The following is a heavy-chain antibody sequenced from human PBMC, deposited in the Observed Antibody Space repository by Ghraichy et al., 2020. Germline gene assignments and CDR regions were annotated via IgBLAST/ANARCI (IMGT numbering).Heavy chain of an antibody. CDR1: GGSISSGNW. CDR3: AKDGLTSGAFHI. CDR2: IFHSGTV. V-gene: IGHV4-4*02. J-gene: IGHJ3*02. Sequence: SQTLSLTCAVSGGSISSGNWYNWVRQPPGNGLEWIGEIFHSGTVHYNTSLKSRVTISVDTSANQVSLKLSSVTAADTAVYYCAKDGLTSGAFHIWGQGTKVTVSS. D-gene: IGHD2-2*01.